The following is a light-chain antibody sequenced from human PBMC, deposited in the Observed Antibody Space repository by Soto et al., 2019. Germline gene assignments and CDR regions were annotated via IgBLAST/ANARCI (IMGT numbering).Light chain of an antibody. CDR3: QHYNSYSEV. CDR1: QTISSW. Sequence: DIQMTQSPSTLSGSVGDRVTITCRASQTISSWLAWYQQKPGKAPKLLIYKASTLKSGVPSRFSGSGSGTEFTLTISSLHPDDFATYYCQHYNSYSEVFGQGTKVDIK. J-gene: IGKJ1*01. V-gene: IGKV1-5*03. CDR2: KAS.